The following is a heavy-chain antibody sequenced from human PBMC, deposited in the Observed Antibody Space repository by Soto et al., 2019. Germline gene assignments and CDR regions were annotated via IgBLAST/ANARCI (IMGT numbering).Heavy chain of an antibody. CDR1: GFSLSTSGVG. V-gene: IGHV2-5*01. J-gene: IGHJ4*02. CDR3: AHRRAFCTGGTCYSGQNVDS. CDR2: IYWNDDK. Sequence: SGPTLVNPTETLTLTCTFSGFSLSTSGVGVAWIRQPPGKALEWLALIYWNDDKRYSPSLKSRLTITKDSSKNRVVLTMTNMDPVDTGTYYCAHRRAFCTGGTCYSGQNVDSWGQGTLVTVSS. D-gene: IGHD2-15*01.